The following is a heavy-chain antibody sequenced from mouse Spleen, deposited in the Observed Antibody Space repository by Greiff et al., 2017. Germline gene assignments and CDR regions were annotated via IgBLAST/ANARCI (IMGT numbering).Heavy chain of an antibody. CDR2: INPSTGGT. CDR1: GYSFTGYY. V-gene: IGHV1-42*01. CDR3: ARSPLYYGRYWYFDV. J-gene: IGHJ1*01. D-gene: IGHD2-1*01. Sequence: EVQLQESGPELVKPGASVKISCKASGYSFTGYYMNWVKQSPEKSLEWIGEINPSTGGTTYNQKFKAKATLTVDKSSSTAYMQLKSLTSEDSAVYYCARSPLYYGRYWYFDVWGAGTTVTVSS.